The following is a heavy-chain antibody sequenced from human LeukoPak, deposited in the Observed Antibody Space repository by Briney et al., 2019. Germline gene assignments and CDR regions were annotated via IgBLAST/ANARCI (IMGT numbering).Heavy chain of an antibody. J-gene: IGHJ3*02. CDR1: GYTFTGHH. D-gene: IGHD1-1*01. CDR2: IKPDSGDT. Sequence: ASVKVSCKASGYTFTGHHMHWVRQAPGQGLEWMGWIKPDSGDTNYAQRFYGRVTMTRDKSITTAYMELSRVRYDDTAVYYCARAREESTGNYDAFDIWGQGTMVTVPS. CDR3: ARAREESTGNYDAFDI. V-gene: IGHV1-2*02.